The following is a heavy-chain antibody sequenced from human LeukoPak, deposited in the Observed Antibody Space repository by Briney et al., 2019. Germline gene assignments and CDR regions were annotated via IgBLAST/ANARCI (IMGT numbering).Heavy chain of an antibody. V-gene: IGHV3-21*01. Sequence: GGSLRLSCAASGFTFSSYSMNWVRQAPGKGLEWVSSISSSSSYIYYADSVKGRFTISRDNAKNSLYLQMNSLRAEDTAVYYCAREWGGGFGELVPQTMDVWGQGTTVTVSS. CDR1: GFTFSSYS. J-gene: IGHJ6*02. CDR2: ISSSSSYI. CDR3: AREWGGGFGELVPQTMDV. D-gene: IGHD3-10*01.